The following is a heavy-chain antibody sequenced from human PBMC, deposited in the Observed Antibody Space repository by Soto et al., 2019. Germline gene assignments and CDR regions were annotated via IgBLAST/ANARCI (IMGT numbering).Heavy chain of an antibody. CDR3: ARKYYYGSGQPN. CDR1: GGSFSGYY. V-gene: IGHV4-34*01. D-gene: IGHD3-10*01. J-gene: IGHJ4*02. CDR2: INHSGST. Sequence: SETLSLTCAVYGGSFSGYYWSWIRQPPGKGLEWIGEINHSGSTNYNPSLKSRVTISVDTSKNQFSLKLSSVTAADTAVYYCARKYYYGSGQPNWGQGTLVTVSS.